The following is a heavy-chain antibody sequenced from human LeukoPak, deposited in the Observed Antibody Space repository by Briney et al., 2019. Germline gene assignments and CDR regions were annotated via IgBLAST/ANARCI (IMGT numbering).Heavy chain of an antibody. CDR1: GFTFSSYA. V-gene: IGHV3-23*01. Sequence: GGSLRLSCAASGFTFSSYAMSWVRQAPGKGLEWVSAISGSGGSTYYADSVKGRFTISRDNSKNALYLQMNSLRAEDTAVYYCAKSDYYDSSGYLDYWGQGTLVTVSS. CDR3: AKSDYYDSSGYLDY. D-gene: IGHD3-22*01. J-gene: IGHJ4*02. CDR2: ISGSGGST.